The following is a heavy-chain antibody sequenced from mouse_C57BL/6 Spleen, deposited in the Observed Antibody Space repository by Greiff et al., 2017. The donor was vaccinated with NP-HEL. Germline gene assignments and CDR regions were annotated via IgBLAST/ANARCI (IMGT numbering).Heavy chain of an antibody. J-gene: IGHJ4*01. Sequence: EVQLQQSGPELVKPGASVKMSCKASGYTFTDYNMHWVKQSHGKSLEWIGYIKPNSGGTSYNQKFKGKATLTVNKSSSTAYMELRSLTSEDSAVYYGARGETEYYYAMDYWGQGTSVTVSS. CDR2: IKPNSGGT. V-gene: IGHV1-22*01. D-gene: IGHD4-1*01. CDR1: GYTFTDYN. CDR3: ARGETEYYYAMDY.